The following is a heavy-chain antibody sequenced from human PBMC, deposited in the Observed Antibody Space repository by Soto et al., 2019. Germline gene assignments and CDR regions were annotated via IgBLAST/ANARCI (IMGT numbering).Heavy chain of an antibody. Sequence: TSETLSLTCAVSGGSISSSNWWSWVRQPPGKGLEWIGEIYHSGSTNYNPSLKSRVTISVDKSKNQFSLKLSSVTAADTAVYYCARSRWRFPYYFDYWGQGTLVTVSS. CDR2: IYHSGST. D-gene: IGHD3-16*01. J-gene: IGHJ4*02. CDR3: ARSRWRFPYYFDY. CDR1: GGSISSSNW. V-gene: IGHV4-4*02.